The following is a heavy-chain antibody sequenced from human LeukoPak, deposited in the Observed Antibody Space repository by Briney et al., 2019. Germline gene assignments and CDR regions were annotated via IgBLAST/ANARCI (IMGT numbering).Heavy chain of an antibody. CDR2: ISAYNGNT. CDR3: ARGGVRYFDWLFPSDY. D-gene: IGHD3-9*01. J-gene: IGHJ4*02. Sequence: ASVKVSCKAPGYTFTSYGISWVRQAPGQGLEWMGWISAYNGNTNYAQKLQGRVTMTTDTSTSTAYMELRSLRSDDTAVYYCARGGVRYFDWLFPSDYWGQGTLVTVSS. V-gene: IGHV1-18*01. CDR1: GYTFTSYG.